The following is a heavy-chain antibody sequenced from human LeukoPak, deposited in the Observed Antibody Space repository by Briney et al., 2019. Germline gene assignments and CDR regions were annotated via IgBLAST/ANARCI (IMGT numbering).Heavy chain of an antibody. CDR1: RFTFSSYW. V-gene: IGHV3-48*01. CDR2: IGSGSSTI. J-gene: IGHJ5*02. Sequence: PGGSLRLSCTASRFTFSSYWMSWVRQAPGKGLEWISYIGSGSSTIYYADSVKGRFTVSRDDAKNSLFLQMNSLRAADTAIYYCALTKEYSGLFDPWGQGTLVTVSS. CDR3: ALTKEYSGLFDP. D-gene: IGHD5-12*01.